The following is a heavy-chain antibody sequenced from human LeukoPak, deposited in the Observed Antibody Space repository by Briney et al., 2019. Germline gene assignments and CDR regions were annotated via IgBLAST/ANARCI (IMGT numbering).Heavy chain of an antibody. CDR2: INPSGGST. CDR3: ARDQMRKYCSGGSCYSYNWFDP. V-gene: IGHV1-46*01. CDR1: GYTFTSYY. J-gene: IGHJ5*02. Sequence: ASVKVSCKASGYTFTSYYMHWVRQAPGQGLEWMGIINPSGGSTSYAQKFQGRVTMTRDTFTSTVYMELSSLRSEDTAVYYCARDQMRKYCSGGSCYSYNWFDPWGQGTLVTVSS. D-gene: IGHD2-15*01.